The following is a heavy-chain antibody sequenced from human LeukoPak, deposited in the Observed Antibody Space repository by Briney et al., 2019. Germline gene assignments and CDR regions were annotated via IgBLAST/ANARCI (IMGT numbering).Heavy chain of an antibody. J-gene: IGHJ4*02. Sequence: ASVKVSCKASGYTFTSYYMHWVRQAPGQGLEWMGIINPSGGSTSYAQKFQGRVTMTRDMSISTAYMELSRLRSDDTAVYYCARAGIAVAGQEPTIDYWGQGTLVTVSS. CDR2: INPSGGST. V-gene: IGHV1-46*01. CDR1: GYTFTSYY. D-gene: IGHD6-19*01. CDR3: ARAGIAVAGQEPTIDY.